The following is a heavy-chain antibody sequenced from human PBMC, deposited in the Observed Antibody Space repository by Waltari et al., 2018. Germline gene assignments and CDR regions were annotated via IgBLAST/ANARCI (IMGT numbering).Heavy chain of an antibody. CDR1: GGSISSYY. J-gene: IGHJ6*02. D-gene: IGHD2-2*01. Sequence: QVQLQESGPGLVKPSETLSLTCTVPGGSISSYYWRWIRQPPGKGLEWIGYIYYSGSTNYNPSLKSRVTISVDTSKNQFSLKLSSVTAADTAVYYYARDPLYCSSTSCRSYGMDVWGQGTTVTVSS. CDR3: ARDPLYCSSTSCRSYGMDV. CDR2: IYYSGST. V-gene: IGHV4-59*01.